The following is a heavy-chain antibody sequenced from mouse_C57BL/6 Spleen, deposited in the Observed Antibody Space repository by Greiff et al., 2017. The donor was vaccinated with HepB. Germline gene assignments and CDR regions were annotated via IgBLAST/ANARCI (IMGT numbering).Heavy chain of an antibody. CDR1: GYTFTSYW. J-gene: IGHJ4*01. CDR2: IHPNSGST. CDR3: ARPHYDYDEGYAMDY. D-gene: IGHD2-4*01. V-gene: IGHV1-64*01. Sequence: QVQLQQPGAELVKPGASVKLSCKASGYTFTSYWMHWVKQRPGQGLEWIGMIHPNSGSTNYNEKFKSKATLTVDKSSSTAYMQLSSLTSEDSAVYYCARPHYDYDEGYAMDYWGQGTSVTVSS.